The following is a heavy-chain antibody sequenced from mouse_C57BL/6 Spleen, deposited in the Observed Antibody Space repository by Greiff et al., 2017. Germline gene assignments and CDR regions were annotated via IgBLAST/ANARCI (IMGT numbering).Heavy chain of an antibody. Sequence: QVQLVESGPGLVAPSQSLSITCTVSGFSFTSYGVSWVRQPPGKGLEWLGVIWGDGSTNYHSALLSRLSISKDNSKNQVVLKLNSLQTDDTATYYCTKRGSSSLYAMDYWGQGTSVTVSS. CDR3: TKRGSSSLYAMDY. J-gene: IGHJ4*01. CDR2: IWGDGST. CDR1: GFSFTSYG. V-gene: IGHV2-3*01. D-gene: IGHD3-2*02.